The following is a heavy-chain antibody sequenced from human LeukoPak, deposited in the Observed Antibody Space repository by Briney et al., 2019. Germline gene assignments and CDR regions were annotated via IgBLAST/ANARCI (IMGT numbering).Heavy chain of an antibody. CDR2: IYYSGST. Sequence: SETLSLTCTVSGGSISSSSYYWGWLRQPPGKGLEWIGSIYYSGSTFYNPSLKSRVTISVDTSKNKFSLKLTSVTAADTAVYYCARDNGAFDIWGQGTMVTVSS. CDR1: GGSISSSSYY. CDR3: ARDNGAFDI. J-gene: IGHJ3*02. V-gene: IGHV4-39*02. D-gene: IGHD2-8*01.